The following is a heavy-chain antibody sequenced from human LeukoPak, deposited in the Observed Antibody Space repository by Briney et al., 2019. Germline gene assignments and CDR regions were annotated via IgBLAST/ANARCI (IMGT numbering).Heavy chain of an antibody. J-gene: IGHJ4*02. V-gene: IGHV4-4*02. CDR1: GGSISSSNW. D-gene: IGHD6-13*01. CDR2: IYHSGST. CDR3: ARDLVGSSWYPLDY. Sequence: PSETLSLTCAVSGGSISSSNWWSWVRQPPGKGLEWMGEIYHSGSTNYNPSLKSRVTISVDKSKNQFSLKLSSVTAADTAVYYCARDLVGSSWYPLDYWGQGTLVTVSS.